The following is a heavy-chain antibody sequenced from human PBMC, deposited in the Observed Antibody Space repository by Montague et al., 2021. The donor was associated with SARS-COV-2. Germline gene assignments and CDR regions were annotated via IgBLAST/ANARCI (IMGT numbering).Heavy chain of an antibody. V-gene: IGHV4-31*03. J-gene: IGHJ4*02. CDR3: ARASGKKTIFGVVISYFGY. CDR1: GVSISSGGYY. D-gene: IGHD3-3*01. CDR2: IYYSVXT. Sequence: TLSLTCTVSGVSISSGGYYWRWIRLHGGKGLVSLAYIYYSVXTXYXXXXTXRVTMSVDTSKNQFSLKLSTVTAADTAVYYCARASGKKTIFGVVISYFGYWGQGTLVTVSS.